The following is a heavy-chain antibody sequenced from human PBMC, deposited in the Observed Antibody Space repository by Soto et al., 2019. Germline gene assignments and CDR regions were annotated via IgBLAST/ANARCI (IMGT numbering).Heavy chain of an antibody. J-gene: IGHJ6*02. CDR3: ARQFEPGTPYYGMDV. CDR2: IYPGDSDT. V-gene: IGHV5-51*01. D-gene: IGHD1-1*01. Sequence: AESLKISCKGSGYSFTSYWIAWVRQMPGKGLEWMGIIYPGDSDTRYSPSFQGQVTISADKSISTAYLQWSSLKASDTAMYYCARQFEPGTPYYGMDVWGQGSTVTAP. CDR1: GYSFTSYW.